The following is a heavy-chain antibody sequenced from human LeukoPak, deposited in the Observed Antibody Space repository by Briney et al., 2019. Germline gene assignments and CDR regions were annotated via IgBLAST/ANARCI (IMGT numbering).Heavy chain of an antibody. J-gene: IGHJ4*02. CDR2: IHSSGNT. Sequence: SETLSLTCTVSGVSISSYYWSWIRQPPGKGLEWIGNIHSSGNTNYHPSLKSRVTISEDTSKNPFSLRLSSATAADTAVYYCARRQYGPFDYGGEGTLVSVS. CDR1: GVSISSYY. CDR3: ARRQYGPFDY. V-gene: IGHV4-59*08. D-gene: IGHD2-2*01.